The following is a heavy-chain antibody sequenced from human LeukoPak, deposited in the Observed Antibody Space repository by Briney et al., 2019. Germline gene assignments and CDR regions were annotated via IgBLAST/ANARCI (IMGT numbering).Heavy chain of an antibody. CDR1: GFTFSSYA. Sequence: GRSLRLSCAASGFTFSSYAMHWVRQAPGKGLEWVAVISYDGSNKYYADSVKGRFTISRDNSKNTLYLQMNSLRAEDTAVYCCARAYPGGYFDYWGQGTLVTVSS. V-gene: IGHV3-30-3*01. CDR3: ARAYPGGYFDY. J-gene: IGHJ4*02. CDR2: ISYDGSNK. D-gene: IGHD3-16*01.